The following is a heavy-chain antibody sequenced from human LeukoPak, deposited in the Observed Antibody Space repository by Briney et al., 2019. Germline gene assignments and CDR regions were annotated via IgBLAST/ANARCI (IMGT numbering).Heavy chain of an antibody. CDR1: GFTFSNYE. V-gene: IGHV3-48*03. CDR2: ISTGGSTI. CDR3: ARGEFYGGKIFDY. J-gene: IGHJ4*02. Sequence: GGSLRLSCAASGFTFSNYEMNWVRQAPGKGLEWVSYISTGGSTIYYADAVKGRFTISRDNAKNSLYMQMNSLRAEDTAVYYCARGEFYGGKIFDYWGQGTLVTVSS. D-gene: IGHD4-23*01.